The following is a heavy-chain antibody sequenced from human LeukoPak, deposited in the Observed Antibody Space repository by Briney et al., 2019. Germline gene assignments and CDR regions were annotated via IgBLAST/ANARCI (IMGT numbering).Heavy chain of an antibody. CDR3: ARDRGGGSPYYFDY. CDR1: GGSISSSSYY. J-gene: IGHJ4*02. D-gene: IGHD3-10*01. V-gene: IGHV4-39*07. CDR2: IYYSGTT. Sequence: SETLSLTCNVSGGSISSSSYYWGWTRQPPGKGLELIGNIYYSGTTYYNPSLKSRVTISVDTSKNQFSLKLSSVTAADTAVYYCARDRGGGSPYYFDYWGQGTLVTVSS.